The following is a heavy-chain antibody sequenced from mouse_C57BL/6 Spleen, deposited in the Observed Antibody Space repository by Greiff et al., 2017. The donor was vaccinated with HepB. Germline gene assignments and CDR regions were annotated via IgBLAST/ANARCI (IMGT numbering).Heavy chain of an antibody. D-gene: IGHD2-1*01. CDR2: ILPGSGST. CDR1: GYTFTGYW. CDR3: ARPIYYGGSAYWYFDV. Sequence: QVQLKESGAELMKPGASVKLSCKATGYTFTGYWIEWVKQRPGHGLEWIGEILPGSGSTNYNEKFKGKATFTADTSSTTAYMQLSSLTTEDSAIYYCARPIYYGGSAYWYFDVWGTGTTVTVSS. V-gene: IGHV1-9*01. J-gene: IGHJ1*03.